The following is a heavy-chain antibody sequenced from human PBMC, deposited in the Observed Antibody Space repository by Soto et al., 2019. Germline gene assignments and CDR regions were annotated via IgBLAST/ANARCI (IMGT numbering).Heavy chain of an antibody. CDR3: ARDSSAPAGTVDY. CDR2: IWYDGSNK. CDR1: GFTFSSYG. V-gene: IGHV3-33*01. D-gene: IGHD6-13*01. Sequence: GGSLRLSCAASGFTFSSYGMHWVRQAPGKGLEWVAVIWYDGSNKYYADSVKGRFTISRDNSKNTLYLQMNSLRAEDTAVYYCARDSSAPAGTVDYWGQGTLVTVSS. J-gene: IGHJ4*02.